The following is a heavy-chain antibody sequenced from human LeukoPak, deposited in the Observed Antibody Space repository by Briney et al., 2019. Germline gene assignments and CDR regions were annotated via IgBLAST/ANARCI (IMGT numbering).Heavy chain of an antibody. D-gene: IGHD6-13*01. J-gene: IGHJ5*01. Sequence: GESLKISCKGSGYSFTSYWIGWVRQMPGKDLEWMGIIYPGDSDTRYSPSFQGQVTISADKSTSTAYLQWSSLKASDTAMYYCARRNREAGYSSNWYDYWGQGTLVTVSS. CDR2: IYPGDSDT. CDR1: GYSFTSYW. CDR3: ARRNREAGYSSNWYDY. V-gene: IGHV5-51*01.